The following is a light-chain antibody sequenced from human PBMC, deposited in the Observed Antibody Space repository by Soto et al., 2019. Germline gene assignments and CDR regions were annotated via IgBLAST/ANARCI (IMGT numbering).Light chain of an antibody. CDR2: SDN. CDR3: AAWDDSLNGLL. CDR1: NSNIGDNS. V-gene: IGLV1-44*01. Sequence: QSVLTQPPSASGTPGQVFTISFSGSNSNIGDNSVNWYQQLPGTAPKLLIYSDNRRPSGVPDRFSGSKSGTSASLAISGLQSEDEAEYYCAAWDDSLNGLLFGGGTQLTVL. J-gene: IGLJ3*02.